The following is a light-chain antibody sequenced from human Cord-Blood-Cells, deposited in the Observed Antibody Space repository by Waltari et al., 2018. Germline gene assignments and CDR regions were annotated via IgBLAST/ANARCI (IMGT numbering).Light chain of an antibody. CDR3: CSYAGSYTYV. CDR2: DVS. CDR1: SSHVGAYTY. Sequence: QSALTQPRSVSGSPGQSVTISCTGTSSHVGAYTYVSWYQQHPGKAPKLMIYDVSKRPSGVPDRFSGSKSGNTASLTISGLQAEDEADYYCCSYAGSYTYVFGTGTKVTVL. V-gene: IGLV2-11*01. J-gene: IGLJ1*01.